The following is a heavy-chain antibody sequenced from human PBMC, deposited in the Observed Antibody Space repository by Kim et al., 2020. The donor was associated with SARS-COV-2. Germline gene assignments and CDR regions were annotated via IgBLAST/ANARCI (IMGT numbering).Heavy chain of an antibody. V-gene: IGHV3-23*01. CDR1: GFTFSNYG. Sequence: GGSLRLSCTASGFTFSNYGMNWVRQAPGKGLEWVSAISNGGLDSFTADSVAGRFIISRDNVKNVLFLQMSSLTAADTGVYYCAKRQGDTGSGFMDVWGKGPTVTVSS. CDR2: ISNGGLDS. D-gene: IGHD3-3*01. J-gene: IGHJ6*03. CDR3: AKRQGDTGSGFMDV.